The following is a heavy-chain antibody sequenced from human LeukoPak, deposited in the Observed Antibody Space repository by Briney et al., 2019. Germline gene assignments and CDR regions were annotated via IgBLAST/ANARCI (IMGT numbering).Heavy chain of an antibody. CDR1: GGSISSYY. D-gene: IGHD3-3*01. V-gene: IGHV4-59*01. J-gene: IGHJ3*02. CDR3: ARDRSSYYDFWSGTQADAFDI. Sequence: SETLSLTCTVSGGSISSYYWSWIRQPPGKGLDWIGYIYYSGSTNYNPSLKSRVTISVDTSKNQFSLKLSSVTAADTAVYYCARDRSSYYDFWSGTQADAFDIWGQGTMVTVSS. CDR2: IYYSGST.